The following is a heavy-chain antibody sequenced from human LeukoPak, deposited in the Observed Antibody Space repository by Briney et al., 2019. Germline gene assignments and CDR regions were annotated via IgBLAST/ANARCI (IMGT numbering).Heavy chain of an antibody. CDR2: IYYSGST. CDR3: ASRSRGYYLGGPTPY. D-gene: IGHD3-3*01. J-gene: IGHJ4*02. CDR1: GGSISSSSYY. Sequence: WETLSLTCTVSGGSISSSSYYWGWIRQPPGKGLERIGSIYYSGSTYYNPSLKSRVTISVDTSKNQFSLKLSSVTAADTAVYYCASRSRGYYLGGPTPYWGQGTLVTVSS. V-gene: IGHV4-39*01.